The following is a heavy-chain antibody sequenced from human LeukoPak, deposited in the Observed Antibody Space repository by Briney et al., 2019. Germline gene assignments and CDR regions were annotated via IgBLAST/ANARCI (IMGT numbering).Heavy chain of an antibody. J-gene: IGHJ6*02. Sequence: GGSLRLSCAASGFTFSSYDMHWVRQATGKGLEWVSAIGTAGDTYYPGSVKGRFTISRENAKNSLYLQMNSLRAGDTAVYYCARSRYGSGSYYKFYYYYGMDVWGQGTTVIVSS. CDR1: GFTFSSYD. CDR2: IGTAGDT. CDR3: ARSRYGSGSYYKFYYYYGMDV. V-gene: IGHV3-13*01. D-gene: IGHD3-10*01.